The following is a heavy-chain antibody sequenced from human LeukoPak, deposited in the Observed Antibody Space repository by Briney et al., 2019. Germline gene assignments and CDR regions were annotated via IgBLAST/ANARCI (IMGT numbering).Heavy chain of an antibody. CDR1: GFTFNNYV. CDR2: ISGSGGST. CDR3: AKEGVAAALYYFDY. Sequence: GGSLRLSCTASGFTFNNYVMSWVRQAPGKGLEWVSAISGSGGSTYYADSVKSRFTISRDNSKNTLYLQVNSLRAEDTAVYFCAKEGVAAALYYFDYWGQGTLVTVSS. V-gene: IGHV3-23*01. J-gene: IGHJ4*02. D-gene: IGHD6-13*01.